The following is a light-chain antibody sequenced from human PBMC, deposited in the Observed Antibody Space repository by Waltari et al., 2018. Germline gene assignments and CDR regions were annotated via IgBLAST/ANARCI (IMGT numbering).Light chain of an antibody. CDR1: SLRSYS. J-gene: IGLJ2*01. V-gene: IGLV3-19*01. CDR2: HKD. Sequence: SSDLTHDPAVSVALGQTVRITCQGDSLRSYSANWYQQRPGQAHILVIYHKDNRPSAVPDRFSGSSSGNTAALTITGAQADDEADYYCNSRDSSGDHVVFGGGTKLTVL. CDR3: NSRDSSGDHVV.